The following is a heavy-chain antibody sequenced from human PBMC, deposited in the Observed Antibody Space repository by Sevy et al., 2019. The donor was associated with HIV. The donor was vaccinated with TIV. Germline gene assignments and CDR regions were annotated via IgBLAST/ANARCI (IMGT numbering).Heavy chain of an antibody. V-gene: IGHV1-18*01. Sequence: ASVKVSCKASGYTFTNYGISWVRQAPGQGLEWMGRISTYNGNTNYAQKLQGRVTMTTDTSTSTAYMELRSLRSDDTAVYHCAREVHSIRFDPWGQGTLVTVSS. D-gene: IGHD3-22*01. CDR2: ISTYNGNT. CDR3: AREVHSIRFDP. J-gene: IGHJ5*02. CDR1: GYTFTNYG.